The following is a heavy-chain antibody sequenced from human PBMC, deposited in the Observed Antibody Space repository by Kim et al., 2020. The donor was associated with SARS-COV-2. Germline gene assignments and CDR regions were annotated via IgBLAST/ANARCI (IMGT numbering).Heavy chain of an antibody. J-gene: IGHJ4*01. CDR1: GGSVSSGGYY. CDR3: ARGALDSSSYYFDY. V-gene: IGHV4-61*08. D-gene: IGHD6-6*01. Sequence: SETLSLTCTVSGGSVSSGGYYWSWIRQPPGKGLEWIGYIYYTGTTNYNPSLRSRVTISVDTSKTQFSLQLTSVTAAATAVYYCARGALDSSSYYFDYWG. CDR2: IYYTGTT.